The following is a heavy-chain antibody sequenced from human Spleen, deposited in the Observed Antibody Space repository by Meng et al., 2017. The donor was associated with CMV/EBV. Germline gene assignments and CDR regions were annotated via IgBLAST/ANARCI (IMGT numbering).Heavy chain of an antibody. CDR3: AKYDSGRVSFDY. J-gene: IGHJ4*02. CDR1: GGSFSGYY. V-gene: IGHV4-59*01. CDR2: IYYSGST. D-gene: IGHD1-26*01. Sequence: GSLRLSCAVYGGSFSGYYWSWIRQPPGKGLEWIGYIYYSGSTNYNPSLKSRVTISVDTSKNQFSLKLSSVTAADTAVYYCAKYDSGRVSFDYWGQGTLVTVSS.